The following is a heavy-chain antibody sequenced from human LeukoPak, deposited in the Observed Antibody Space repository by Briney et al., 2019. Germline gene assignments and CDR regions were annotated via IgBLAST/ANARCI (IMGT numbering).Heavy chain of an antibody. V-gene: IGHV3-30-3*01. CDR3: ARDIAAAGTHFDY. D-gene: IGHD6-13*01. Sequence: GRSLRLSCAASGFTFSSYAMHWVRQAPGKGLEWVAVISYDGSNKYYADSVKGRFTISRNNSKNTLYLQMNSLRAEDTAVYYCARDIAAAGTHFDYWGQGILVTVSS. CDR1: GFTFSSYA. CDR2: ISYDGSNK. J-gene: IGHJ4*02.